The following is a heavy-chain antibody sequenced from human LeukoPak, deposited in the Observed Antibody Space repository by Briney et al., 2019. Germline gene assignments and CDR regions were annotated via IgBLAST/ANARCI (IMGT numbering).Heavy chain of an antibody. J-gene: IGHJ4*02. CDR3: ARDYDFWSGYYQSVDY. D-gene: IGHD3-3*01. CDR2: INSDGSST. Sequence: GGSLRLSCAASGFTFSSYWMNWVRQAPGKGLVWVSRINSDGSSTSYADSVKGRFTISRDNSKNTLYLQMNSLRAEDTAVYYCARDYDFWSGYYQSVDYWGQGTLVTVSS. CDR1: GFTFSSYW. V-gene: IGHV3-74*01.